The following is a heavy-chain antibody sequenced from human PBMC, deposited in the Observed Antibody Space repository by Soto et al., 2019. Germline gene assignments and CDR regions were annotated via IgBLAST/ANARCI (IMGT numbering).Heavy chain of an antibody. V-gene: IGHV3-48*01. CDR3: ARDGGFGMVDY. J-gene: IGHJ4*02. Sequence: GWSLRLSCAASGFTLSSYSMNWVRQAPGKGLEWVSYISSSSTIYYADSVKGRFTISRDNAKNSLYLQMNSLRAEDTAVYYCARDGGFGMVDYWGQGTLVTVSS. CDR1: GFTLSSYS. CDR2: ISSSSTI. D-gene: IGHD3-16*01.